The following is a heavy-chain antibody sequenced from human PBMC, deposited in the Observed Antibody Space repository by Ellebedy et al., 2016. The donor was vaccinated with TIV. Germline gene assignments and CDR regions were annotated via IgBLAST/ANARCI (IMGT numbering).Heavy chain of an antibody. Sequence: SETLSLXXTLSAASIRSGGYYWSWIRQHPGKGLEWIGYIYYSGSTYYNPSLKSRVTISVDTSKNQFSLKLSSVTAADTAVYYCARASVVVTAIHFEYWGQGSLVTVSS. J-gene: IGHJ4*02. V-gene: IGHV4-31*03. D-gene: IGHD2-21*02. CDR2: IYYSGST. CDR3: ARASVVVTAIHFEY. CDR1: AASIRSGGYY.